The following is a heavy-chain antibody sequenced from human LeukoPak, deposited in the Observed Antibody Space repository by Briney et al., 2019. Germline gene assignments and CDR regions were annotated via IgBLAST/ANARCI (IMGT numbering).Heavy chain of an antibody. CDR1: GFIFSNFV. CDR3: ARDHYFKMDY. Sequence: GGSLRLSWSASGFIFSNFVMHWVRQAPGKGLVWVARIPSDDNPTNYADSVQGRFTISRDNAKNTLYLHMNDLRVEDTAVYFCARDHYFKMDYWGQGTPVTVSS. CDR2: IPSDDNPT. D-gene: IGHD3-10*01. J-gene: IGHJ4*02. V-gene: IGHV3-74*01.